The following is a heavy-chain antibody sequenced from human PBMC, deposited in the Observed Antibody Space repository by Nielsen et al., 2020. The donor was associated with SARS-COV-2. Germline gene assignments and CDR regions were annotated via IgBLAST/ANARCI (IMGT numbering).Heavy chain of an antibody. D-gene: IGHD3-10*01. J-gene: IGHJ3*02. Sequence: SLKISCAASGFTFDDYAMHWVRQAPGKGLEWVSGISWNSGSIGYADSVKGRFTISRDNAKNSLYLKMNSLRAEDTALYYCAKLGLDYYGSGSYYEGDAFDIWGQWTMVTVSS. CDR3: AKLGLDYYGSGSYYEGDAFDI. CDR2: ISWNSGSI. CDR1: GFTFDDYA. V-gene: IGHV3-9*01.